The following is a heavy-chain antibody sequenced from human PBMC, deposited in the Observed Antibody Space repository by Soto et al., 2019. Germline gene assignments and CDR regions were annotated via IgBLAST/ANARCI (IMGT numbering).Heavy chain of an antibody. V-gene: IGHV1-69*01. Sequence: QAHLVQSGPEVKKPGSSVKVSCKDSGGLFSSFAISWVRQAPGQGLEWLGGIIPVFGTTYYAEKFQDRLTITADESTNTAYMELSCLTSGDTAIYYCARGGGPYVWFNEFWGQGTLVTVSS. CDR2: IIPVFGTT. J-gene: IGHJ4*02. CDR1: GGLFSSFA. D-gene: IGHD3-16*01. CDR3: ARGGGPYVWFNEF.